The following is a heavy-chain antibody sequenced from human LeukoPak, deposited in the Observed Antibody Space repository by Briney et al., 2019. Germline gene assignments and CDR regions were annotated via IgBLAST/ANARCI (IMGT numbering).Heavy chain of an antibody. CDR1: GFTFSSYG. V-gene: IGHV3-30*02. CDR3: AKEGDSFGVAIDY. J-gene: IGHJ4*02. D-gene: IGHD3-3*01. Sequence: GGSLRLSCAASGFTFSSYGMHWVRQAPGKGLEWVAFIRYDGSNKYYADSVKGRFTISRDNSKNTLYLQMNSLRAEDTAVYYCAKEGDSFGVAIDYWGQGTLVTVSS. CDR2: IRYDGSNK.